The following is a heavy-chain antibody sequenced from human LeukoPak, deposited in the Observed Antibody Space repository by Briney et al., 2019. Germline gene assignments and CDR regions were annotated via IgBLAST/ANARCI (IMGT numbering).Heavy chain of an antibody. Sequence: ASVKVSCKASGYTSTSYGISWVRQAPGQGLEWMGWISAYNGNTNYAQKLQGRVTTTTDTSTSTAYMELRSLRSDDTAVYYCARVPEDIVVVPAALPDYWGQGTLVTVSS. CDR1: GYTSTSYG. D-gene: IGHD2-2*01. CDR2: ISAYNGNT. V-gene: IGHV1-18*01. CDR3: ARVPEDIVVVPAALPDY. J-gene: IGHJ4*02.